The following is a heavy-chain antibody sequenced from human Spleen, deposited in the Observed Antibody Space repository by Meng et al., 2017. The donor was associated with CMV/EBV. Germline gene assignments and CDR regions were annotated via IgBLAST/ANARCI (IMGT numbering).Heavy chain of an antibody. D-gene: IGHD2-2*03. V-gene: IGHV5-51*01. CDR1: GYSFTNYW. CDR2: IYPGDSDT. CDR3: GRGFGFCSRTSCSFFDY. J-gene: IGHJ4*02. Sequence: GESLKISCKSSGYSFTNYWIGWVRQMPGKGLEWMGIIYPGDSDTRYSPSFQGQVTISADRSISTAYLQWSSLKASDTAMYYCGRGFGFCSRTSCSFFDYWGQGTLVTVSS.